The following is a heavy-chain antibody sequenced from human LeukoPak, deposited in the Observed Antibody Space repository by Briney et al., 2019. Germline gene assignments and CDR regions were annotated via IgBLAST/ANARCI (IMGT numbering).Heavy chain of an antibody. CDR1: GFTFSSYA. D-gene: IGHD3-3*02. CDR3: VKDCGSSNFYCYGMDV. J-gene: IGHJ6*02. Sequence: GRSLRLSCSASGFTFSSYAMHWVRRASGKGLEYGSALRSNGGSTPYADSVKGRFTISRDNSKNTLYRQMSSLRAEDTAVYYCVKDCGSSNFYCYGMDVWGQGTTVTVS. V-gene: IGHV3-64D*09. CDR2: LRSNGGST.